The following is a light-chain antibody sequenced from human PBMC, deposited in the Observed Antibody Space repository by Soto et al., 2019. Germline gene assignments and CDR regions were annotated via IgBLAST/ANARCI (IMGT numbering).Light chain of an antibody. V-gene: IGKV3-20*01. CDR2: GAS. Sequence: EIVLTQSPGTLSLSPGESATLSCRASQSISSSYLAWYQQKPGQAPRLLIYGASSRATGIPDRFSGSGSGTDFTLTISRLEPEDFAGYYCQQYGSSPRTFGQGPKVEI. CDR3: QQYGSSPRT. J-gene: IGKJ1*01. CDR1: QSISSSY.